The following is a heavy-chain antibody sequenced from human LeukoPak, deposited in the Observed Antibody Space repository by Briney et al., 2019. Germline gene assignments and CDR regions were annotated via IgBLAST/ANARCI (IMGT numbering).Heavy chain of an antibody. CDR3: ARLESPDDAFDI. CDR1: GGSISSSSYY. CDR2: IYYSGST. Sequence: SETLSLTCTVSGGSISSSSYYWGWIRQPPGKGLEWIGSIYYSGSTYYNPSLKSRVTISVDTSKNQFSLKLSSVTAAGTAVYYCARLESPDDAFDIWGQGTMVTVSS. V-gene: IGHV4-39*01. J-gene: IGHJ3*02.